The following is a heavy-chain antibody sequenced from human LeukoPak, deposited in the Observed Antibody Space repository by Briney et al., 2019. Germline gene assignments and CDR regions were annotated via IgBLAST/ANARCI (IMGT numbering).Heavy chain of an antibody. CDR1: GFTFSSYS. Sequence: GSLRLSCAASGFTFSSYSMNWVRQAPGKGLEWVSSISSSSSYIYYADSVKGRFTISRDNAKNSLYLQMNGLRAEDTAVYYCARDRGITGTTSLDYWGQGTLVTVSS. V-gene: IGHV3-21*01. D-gene: IGHD1-20*01. J-gene: IGHJ4*02. CDR2: ISSSSSYI. CDR3: ARDRGITGTTSLDY.